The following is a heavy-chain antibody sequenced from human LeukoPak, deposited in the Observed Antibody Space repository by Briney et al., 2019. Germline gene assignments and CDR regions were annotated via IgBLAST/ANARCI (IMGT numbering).Heavy chain of an antibody. V-gene: IGHV3-53*04. D-gene: IGHD3-22*01. CDR2: IYSGGST. CDR1: GFTVSSNY. J-gene: IGHJ4*02. CDR3: AGATVTNYYDSSGYPLDY. Sequence: GGSLRLSCAASGFTVSSNYMSWVRQAPGKGLEWVSVIYSGGSTYYADSVKGRFTISRHNSKNTLYLQMNSLRAEDTAVYYCAGATVTNYYDSSGYPLDYWGQGTLVTVSS.